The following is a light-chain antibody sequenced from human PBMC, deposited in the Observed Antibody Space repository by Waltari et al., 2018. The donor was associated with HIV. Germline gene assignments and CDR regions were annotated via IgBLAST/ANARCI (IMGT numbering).Light chain of an antibody. CDR3: QQYNSWPT. J-gene: IGKJ2*01. V-gene: IGKV3D-15*01. CDR2: GVS. CDR1: QSVSSH. Sequence: ERVMTQSPATLSVSPGERATLSCRASQSVSSHLAWYQHKPGQGPRLLIYGVSTRATDVPDRFSGSGSETDFTLTISSLQSEDFAVYYCQQYNSWPTFGQGTKLEIK.